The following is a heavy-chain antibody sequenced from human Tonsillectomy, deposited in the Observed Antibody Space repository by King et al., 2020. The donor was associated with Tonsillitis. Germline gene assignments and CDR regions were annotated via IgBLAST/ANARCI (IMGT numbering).Heavy chain of an antibody. Sequence: VQLVESGGGLVKPGGSLRLSCAASGFTFSDYYMSWIRQAPGKGLEWVSYISSSGSTIYSAASVKGRFTISRDNAKNSLYLQMNCLRAEDTAVYYCARGRFCSSTSCYTRFLVNYWGQGTLVTVSS. CDR2: ISSSGSTI. J-gene: IGHJ4*02. CDR3: ARGRFCSSTSCYTRFLVNY. V-gene: IGHV3-11*01. D-gene: IGHD2-2*02. CDR1: GFTFSDYY.